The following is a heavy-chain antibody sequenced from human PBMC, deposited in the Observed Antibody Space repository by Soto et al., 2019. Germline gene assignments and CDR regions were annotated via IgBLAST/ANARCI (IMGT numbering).Heavy chain of an antibody. D-gene: IGHD1-26*01. CDR3: ARVSGSYYYGMDV. CDR1: GGSISSSNC. V-gene: IGHV4-4*02. CDR2: IYHSGST. J-gene: IGHJ6*02. Sequence: QVQLQESGPGLVKPSGTLSLTCAVSGGSISSSNCWSWVRQPPGKGLEWIGEIYHSGSTNYNPSLKSRVTISVDKYKNQFSLNLSSVTAADTAVYYCARVSGSYYYGMDVWGQGSTVTVSS.